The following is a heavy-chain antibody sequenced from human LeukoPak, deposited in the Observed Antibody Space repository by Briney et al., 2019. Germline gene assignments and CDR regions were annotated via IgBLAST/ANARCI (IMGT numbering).Heavy chain of an antibody. CDR1: GFTFSSYS. J-gene: IGHJ4*02. D-gene: IGHD6-13*01. Sequence: PGGSLRLFCAASGFTFSSYSMNWVRQAPGKGLEWVSSISSSSSYIYYADSVKGRFTISRDNAKNSLYLQMNSLRAEDTAVYYCARDPYSSSWFDYWGQGTLVTVSS. CDR3: ARDPYSSSWFDY. CDR2: ISSSSSYI. V-gene: IGHV3-21*01.